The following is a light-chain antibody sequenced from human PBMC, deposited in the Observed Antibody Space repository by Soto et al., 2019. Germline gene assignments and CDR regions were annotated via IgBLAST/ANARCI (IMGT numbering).Light chain of an antibody. CDR2: EVT. CDR1: SGDVGSYRF. V-gene: IGLV2-8*01. CDR3: SSYAGNNNVI. Sequence: QSALTQPPSASGSPGQSVTISCTGTSGDVGSYRFVSWYRQHPGKAPKLLIYEVTKRPSGVPDRFSASTSGNTASLTVSGLQADDEADYYCSSYAGNNNVIFGGGTKVTVL. J-gene: IGLJ2*01.